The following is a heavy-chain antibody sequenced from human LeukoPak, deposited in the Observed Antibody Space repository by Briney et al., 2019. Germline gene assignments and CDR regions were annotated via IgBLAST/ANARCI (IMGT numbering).Heavy chain of an antibody. D-gene: IGHD3-10*01. Sequence: SGPTLVNPTQTLTLTCTFSGFSLSTSGVGVGWIRQPPGKALEWLALIYWDDDKRYSPPLKSRLTITKDTSKNQVVLTMTNMDPVDTPKYYCAHSLAGSFAPWGQGPLVTVPS. CDR1: GFSLSTSGVG. CDR3: AHSLAGSFAP. V-gene: IGHV2-5*02. J-gene: IGHJ5*02. CDR2: IYWDDDK.